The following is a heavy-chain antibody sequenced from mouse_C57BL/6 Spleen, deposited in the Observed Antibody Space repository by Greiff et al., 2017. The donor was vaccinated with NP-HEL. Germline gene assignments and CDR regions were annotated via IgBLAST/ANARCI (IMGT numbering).Heavy chain of an antibody. D-gene: IGHD2-5*01. CDR2: INPSNGGT. CDR3: AREGIYYSNFYAMDY. V-gene: IGHV1-53*01. CDR1: GYTFTSYW. Sequence: QVQLQQPGTELVKPGASVKLSCKASGYTFTSYWMHWVKQRPGQGLEWIGNINPSNGGTNCNEKFKSKATLTVDKSSSTAYMQLSSLTSEDSAVYYCAREGIYYSNFYAMDYWGQGTSVTVSS. J-gene: IGHJ4*01.